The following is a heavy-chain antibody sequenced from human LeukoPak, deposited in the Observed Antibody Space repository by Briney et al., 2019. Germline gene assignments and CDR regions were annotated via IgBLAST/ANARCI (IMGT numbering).Heavy chain of an antibody. CDR3: ARPPQQRVWFFRY. CDR2: MWYDGNKE. CDR1: GFTFSSYV. V-gene: IGHV3-33*01. D-gene: IGHD6-13*01. Sequence: PGRSLRLSCAASGFTFSSYVIHWVRQAPGKGLEWVAVMWYDGNKEYYADSVKGRFTISRDISKSTVYLQMNSLRAEDTAVYYCARPPQQRVWFFRYWGQGTLVTVSS. J-gene: IGHJ4*02.